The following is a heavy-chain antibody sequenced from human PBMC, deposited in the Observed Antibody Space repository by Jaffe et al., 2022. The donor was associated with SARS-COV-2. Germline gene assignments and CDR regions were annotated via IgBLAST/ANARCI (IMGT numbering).Heavy chain of an antibody. Sequence: QVQLVESGGGVVQPGRSLRLSCAASGFTFSSYAMHWVRQAPGKGLEWVAVISYDGSNKYYADSVKGRFTISRDNSKNTLYLQMNSLRAEDTAVYYCASPRRDGYSYFDYWGQGTLVTVSS. CDR3: ASPRRDGYSYFDY. J-gene: IGHJ4*02. V-gene: IGHV3-30-3*01. CDR2: ISYDGSNK. CDR1: GFTFSSYA. D-gene: IGHD4-4*01.